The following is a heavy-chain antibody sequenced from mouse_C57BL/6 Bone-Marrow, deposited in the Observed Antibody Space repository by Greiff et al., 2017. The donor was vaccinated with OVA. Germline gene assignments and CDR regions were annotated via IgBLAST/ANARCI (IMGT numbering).Heavy chain of an antibody. V-gene: IGHV1-15*01. CDR3: TREGTTVVPNWYFDV. D-gene: IGHD1-1*01. Sequence: QVHVKQSGAELVRPGASVTLSCKASGYTFTDYEMHWVKQTPVHGLEWIGAIDPETGGTAYNQKFKGKAILTADKSSSTAYMELRSLTSEDSAVYYCTREGTTVVPNWYFDVWGTGTTVTVSS. CDR2: IDPETGGT. CDR1: GYTFTDYE. J-gene: IGHJ1*03.